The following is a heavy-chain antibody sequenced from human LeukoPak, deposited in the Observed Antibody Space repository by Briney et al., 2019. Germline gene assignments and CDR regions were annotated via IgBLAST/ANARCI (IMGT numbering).Heavy chain of an antibody. CDR3: ATDEGG. CDR2: IDPNNGGT. Sequence: ASVKVSCKASGYTFTGYYMHWMRQAPGQGLEWMGFIDPNNGGTNYAQKFQGRVTLTRDTSISTAYMELSSLRSDDTAVYHCATDEGGWGQGTLVTVSS. J-gene: IGHJ1*01. V-gene: IGHV1-2*02. D-gene: IGHD3-16*01. CDR1: GYTFTGYY.